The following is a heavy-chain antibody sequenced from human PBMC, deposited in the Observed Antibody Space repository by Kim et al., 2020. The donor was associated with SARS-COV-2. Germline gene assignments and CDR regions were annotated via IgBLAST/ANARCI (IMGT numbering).Heavy chain of an antibody. CDR3: ARDGSYSLDY. CDR1: GFTFTSDW. Sequence: GGSLRLSCAASGFTFTSDWMSWVRQAPGKGLEWVAKIKEDGSERYYVNSVEGRFTISRDNAKNSLYLQMNSLRAEDTGVYYCARDGSYSLDYWGQGTLVTVSS. D-gene: IGHD1-26*01. CDR2: IKEDGSER. V-gene: IGHV3-7*01. J-gene: IGHJ4*02.